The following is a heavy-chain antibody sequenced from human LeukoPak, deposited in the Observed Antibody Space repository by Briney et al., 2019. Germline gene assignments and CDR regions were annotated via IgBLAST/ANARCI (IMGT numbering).Heavy chain of an antibody. Sequence: PSETLSHTCAVSGGSINNKNWWSWVRQPPGKGLEWVGEISHSGSTNFNPSLKSRVTMSVDKSKNQFSLKLSSVTAADTAVYYCARENYGMDVWGQGTTVTVSS. CDR3: ARENYGMDV. CDR1: GGSINNKNW. CDR2: ISHSGST. V-gene: IGHV4-4*02. J-gene: IGHJ6*02.